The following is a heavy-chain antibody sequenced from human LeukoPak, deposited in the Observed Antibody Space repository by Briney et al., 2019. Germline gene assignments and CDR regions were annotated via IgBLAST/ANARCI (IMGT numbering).Heavy chain of an antibody. D-gene: IGHD3-3*01. CDR1: GYTFTSYG. J-gene: IGHJ5*02. V-gene: IGHV1-46*01. CDR2: INPSGGST. Sequence: ASVKVSCKASGYTFTSYGISWVRQAPGQGLEWMGIINPSGGSTSYAQKFQGRVTMTRDTSTSTVYMELSSLRSEDTAVYYCARGLYYDFWSGYYYWFDPWGQGTLVTVSS. CDR3: ARGLYYDFWSGYYYWFDP.